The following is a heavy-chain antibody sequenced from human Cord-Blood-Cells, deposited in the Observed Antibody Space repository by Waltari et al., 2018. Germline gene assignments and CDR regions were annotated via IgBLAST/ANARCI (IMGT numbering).Heavy chain of an antibody. V-gene: IGHV4-34*01. CDR2: INHSGST. CDR3: ARGNDYYYYYGMDV. Sequence: QVQLQQWGAGLLKPSEPLSLPCAVYGGSFSGYYASWIRQPQGKGLEWIGEINHSGSTNYNPSLKSRVTISVDTSKNQFSLKLSSVTAADTAVYYCARGNDYYYYYGMDVWGQGTTVTVSS. J-gene: IGHJ6*02. CDR1: GGSFSGYY.